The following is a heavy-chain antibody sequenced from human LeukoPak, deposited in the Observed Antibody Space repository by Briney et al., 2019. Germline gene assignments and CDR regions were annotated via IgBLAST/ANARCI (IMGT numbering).Heavy chain of an antibody. J-gene: IGHJ2*01. V-gene: IGHV4-59*01. CDR1: GDSLSSYY. CDR3: ARWYSFGSRTYWYSGL. D-gene: IGHD3-10*01. CDR2: IYYSGST. Sequence: PSETLSLTCTVSGDSLSSYYWTWVRQPPGKGLEWIGYIYYSGSTNYDPSLKSRVTISIDTSKNQFSLRLSSVTAADTAVYYCARWYSFGSRTYWYSGLWG.